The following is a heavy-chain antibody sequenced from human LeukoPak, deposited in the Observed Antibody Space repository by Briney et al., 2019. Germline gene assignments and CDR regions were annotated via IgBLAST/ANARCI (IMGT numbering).Heavy chain of an antibody. CDR2: ISSSSSYI. CDR3: ARTGITMVRGVNDAFDI. Sequence: GGSLRLFCAASGFTLSSYSMNWVRQAPGKGLEWVSSISSSSSYIYYADSVKGRFTISRDNAKNSLYLQMNSLRAEDTAVYYCARTGITMVRGVNDAFDIWGQGTMVTVSS. V-gene: IGHV3-21*01. CDR1: GFTLSSYS. D-gene: IGHD3-10*01. J-gene: IGHJ3*02.